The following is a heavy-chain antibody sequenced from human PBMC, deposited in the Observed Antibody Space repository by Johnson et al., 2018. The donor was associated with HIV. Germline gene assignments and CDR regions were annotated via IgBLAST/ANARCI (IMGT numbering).Heavy chain of an antibody. CDR2: INSDGSST. Sequence: VQLVESGGGLVQPGGSLRLSCAASGFTINNHWMHWVRQAPGKGLVWVSRINSDGSSTSYADSVKGRFTISRDNAKNTLYLQLNSLRAEDTAVYYCVRPEWGLDGFDIWGQGTMVTVSS. J-gene: IGHJ3*02. D-gene: IGHD2-15*01. CDR3: VRPEWGLDGFDI. V-gene: IGHV3-74*02. CDR1: GFTINNHW.